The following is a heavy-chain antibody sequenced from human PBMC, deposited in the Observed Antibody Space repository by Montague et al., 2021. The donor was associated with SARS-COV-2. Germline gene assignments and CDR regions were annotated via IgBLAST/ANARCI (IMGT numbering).Heavy chain of an antibody. D-gene: IGHD5-12*01. V-gene: IGHV3-11*01. CDR1: GFIFSDYY. CDR3: ARDRGGYGTFDI. Sequence: SLRLSCAASGFIFSDYYMTWIRQAPGKELEWVSHISGSGSKTYYAESVKGRFTISRDTANNSVYLQMKFLGAEDTAVYYCARDRGGYGTFDIWGQGTMVTVSS. CDR2: ISGSGSKT. J-gene: IGHJ3*02.